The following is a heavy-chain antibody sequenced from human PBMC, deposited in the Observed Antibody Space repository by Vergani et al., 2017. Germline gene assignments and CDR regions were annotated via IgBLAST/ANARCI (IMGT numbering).Heavy chain of an antibody. V-gene: IGHV3-21*04. D-gene: IGHD3-10*01. CDR3: ARGRGRFGELFDY. CDR1: GFTFSSYS. CDR2: ISSSSSYI. Sequence: EVQLVESGGGLVKPGGSLRLSCAASGFTFSSYSMNWVRQAPGKGLEWVSSISSSSSYIYYADSVKGRFTISRDNSKNTLYLQMNSLRAEDTAVYYCARGRGRFGELFDYWGQGTLVTVSS. J-gene: IGHJ4*02.